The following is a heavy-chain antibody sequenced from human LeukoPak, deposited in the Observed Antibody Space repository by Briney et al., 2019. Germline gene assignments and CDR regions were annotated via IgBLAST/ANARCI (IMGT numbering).Heavy chain of an antibody. V-gene: IGHV4-39*07. CDR2: IYYSGST. J-gene: IGHJ4*02. D-gene: IGHD2-2*02. Sequence: WVRQAPGKGLEWIGSIYYSGSTYYNPSLKSRVTISVDTSKNQFFLKLSSVTAADTAVYYCSFKLYAPDFDYWGQGTLVTVSS. CDR3: SFKLYAPDFDY.